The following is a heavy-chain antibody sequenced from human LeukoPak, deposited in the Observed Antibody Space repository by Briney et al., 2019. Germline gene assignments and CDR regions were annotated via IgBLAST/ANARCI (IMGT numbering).Heavy chain of an antibody. D-gene: IGHD5-12*01. V-gene: IGHV3-23*01. CDR2: LSGSGGDT. CDR3: AKTASPDYLTWDY. Sequence: GGSLRLSCAASGFTFSRHAMSWVRQAPGKGLEWVSSLSGSGGDTYYAESVKGRFTISRDNSKNTVYLQMNSLRAEDTAVYYCAKTASPDYLTWDYWGQGTLVTVSS. CDR1: GFTFSRHA. J-gene: IGHJ4*02.